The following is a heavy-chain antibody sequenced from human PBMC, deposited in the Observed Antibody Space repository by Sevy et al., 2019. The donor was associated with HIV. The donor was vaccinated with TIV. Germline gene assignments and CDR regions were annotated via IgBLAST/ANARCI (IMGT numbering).Heavy chain of an antibody. V-gene: IGHV3-20*01. D-gene: IGHD2-15*01. Sequence: GGSLRLSCAASGFTFEDYGMSWVRQGPGKGLEWVSGFNWNGDSKGYAESVKGRFTISRDNAKNSLYLQMNSLRVEDTALYHCVRAYGGNQAGPFDYWGQGTLVTVSS. J-gene: IGHJ4*02. CDR3: VRAYGGNQAGPFDY. CDR1: GFTFEDYG. CDR2: FNWNGDSK.